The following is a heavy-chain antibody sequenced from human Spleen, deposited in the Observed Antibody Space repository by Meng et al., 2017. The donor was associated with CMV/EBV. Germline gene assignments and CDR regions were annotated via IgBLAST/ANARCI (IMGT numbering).Heavy chain of an antibody. CDR1: GFTFTSYA. Sequence: GESLKISCAASGFTFTSYAMSWVRQAPGKGLEWVSLITPRGTTHYADSVGGRFTISRDHSKNTLYLQMSSLRAEDTAVYYCAKDQIGLLPGDPYYDHWGQGTLVTVSS. V-gene: IGHV3-23*01. D-gene: IGHD6-19*01. CDR2: ITPRGTT. J-gene: IGHJ4*02. CDR3: AKDQIGLLPGDPYYDH.